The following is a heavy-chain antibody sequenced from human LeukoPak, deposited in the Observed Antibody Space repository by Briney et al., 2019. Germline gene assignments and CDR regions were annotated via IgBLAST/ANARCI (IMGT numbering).Heavy chain of an antibody. CDR1: GFTVSSNY. Sequence: PGGSLRLSCAASGFTVSSNYMSWVRQAPGKGLEWVSAISGSGGSTYYADSVKGRFTISRDDSKNTLYLQMNSLRAEDTAVYYCAKLPSRLVVPAARAVWGQGTTVTVSS. CDR3: AKLPSRLVVPAARAV. V-gene: IGHV3-23*01. CDR2: ISGSGGST. D-gene: IGHD2-2*01. J-gene: IGHJ6*02.